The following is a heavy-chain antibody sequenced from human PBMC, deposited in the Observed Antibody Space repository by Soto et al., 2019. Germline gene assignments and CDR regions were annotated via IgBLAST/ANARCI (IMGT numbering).Heavy chain of an antibody. D-gene: IGHD3-10*02. CDR2: ISTSSSTI. J-gene: IGHJ6*02. V-gene: IGHV3-48*01. Sequence: EVQLVESGGGLVQPGGSLRLSCEAYGYTLSSYSMNWARQAPGQRPEWVPYISTSSSTIYYPDSVKGRFTISRDNAKNSLYLQMNSLRAEDTAVYYSARDNPRCSGWDVWGQGTTVTVSS. CDR1: GYTLSSYS. CDR3: ARDNPRCSGWDV.